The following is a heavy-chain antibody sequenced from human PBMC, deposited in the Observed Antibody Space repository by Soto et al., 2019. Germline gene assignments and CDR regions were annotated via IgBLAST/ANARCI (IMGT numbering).Heavy chain of an antibody. V-gene: IGHV4-59*01. D-gene: IGHD6-19*01. CDR1: GGSISSYY. J-gene: IGHJ5*02. Sequence: SETLSLTCTVSGGSISSYYWSWIRQPPGKGLEWIGYIYYSGSTNYNPSLKSRVTISVDTSKNQFSLKLSSVTAADTAVYYCARAPRGWNWFDPWGQGTLVTVSS. CDR2: IYYSGST. CDR3: ARAPRGWNWFDP.